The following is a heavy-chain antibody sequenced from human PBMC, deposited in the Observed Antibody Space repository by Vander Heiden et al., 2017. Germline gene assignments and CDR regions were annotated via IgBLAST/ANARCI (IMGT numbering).Heavy chain of an antibody. CDR3: AKGGTENYYDPGRKNGVDV. CDR1: GLPFIHSV. Sequence: EVHLLESGGGRVQAGGSHIHFCAPSGLPFIHSVLRRVRQSPGKGLECVSGISGSEGSTNYADTVKSRFTISRNNSNKTLYLQMNSLRAEDTALYYCAKGGTENYYDPGRKNGVDVWGQGTTVTVSS. J-gene: IGHJ6*02. CDR2: ISGSEGST. V-gene: IGHV3-23*01. D-gene: IGHD3-22*01.